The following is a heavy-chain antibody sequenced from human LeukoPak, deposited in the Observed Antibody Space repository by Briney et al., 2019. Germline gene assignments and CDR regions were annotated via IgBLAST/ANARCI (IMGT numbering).Heavy chain of an antibody. V-gene: IGHV3-11*01. CDR2: ISGDSDTI. D-gene: IGHD6-13*01. J-gene: IGHJ6*02. CDR1: GFTFGNYY. Sequence: GGSLRLSCAASGFTFGNYYMSWIRQAPGKGLECFSYISGDSDTIYYADSVKGRFTISRDNAKKSLYLQMNSLRAEDTAVYYCARDIAAAGYYYYGMDVWGQGTTVTVSS. CDR3: ARDIAAAGYYYYGMDV.